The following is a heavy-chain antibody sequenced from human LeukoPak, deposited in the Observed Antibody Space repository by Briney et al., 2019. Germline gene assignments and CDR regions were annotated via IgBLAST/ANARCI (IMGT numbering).Heavy chain of an antibody. J-gene: IGHJ3*02. CDR3: ARLRGGDAFDI. V-gene: IGHV4-38-2*02. Sequence: SETLSLTCTVSHYSISSGYYWGWMRQPPGEGLEYIGSIFHSGSTYYNPSLKSRVTISVDTSKNQFSLKLSSATAADTAVYYCARLRGGDAFDIWGQGTMVTVSS. CDR2: IFHSGST. D-gene: IGHD6-25*01. CDR1: HYSISSGYY.